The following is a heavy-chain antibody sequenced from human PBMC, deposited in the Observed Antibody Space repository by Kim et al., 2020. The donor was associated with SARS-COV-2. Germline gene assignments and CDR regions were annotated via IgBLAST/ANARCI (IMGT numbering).Heavy chain of an antibody. V-gene: IGHV3-33*06. CDR3: AKGYYGSGSLTLCPDY. CDR1: GFTFSSYG. Sequence: GGSLRLSCAASGFTFSSYGMHWVRQAPGKGLEWVAVIWYDGSNKYYADSVKGRFTISRDNSKNTLYLQMNSLRAEDTAVYYCAKGYYGSGSLTLCPDYWGQGTLVTVSS. D-gene: IGHD3-10*01. J-gene: IGHJ4*02. CDR2: IWYDGSNK.